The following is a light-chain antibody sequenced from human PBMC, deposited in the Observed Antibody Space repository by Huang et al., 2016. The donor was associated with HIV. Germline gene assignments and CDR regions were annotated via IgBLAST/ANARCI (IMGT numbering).Light chain of an antibody. Sequence: IVMTQSPATLSVSPGERVTVSCRANRSVRSNLAWYQQRPGQAPRLLIYGSSTRARGIPARFSGSGSGTDFSLTISSLQSEDFALYYCQQYNNWLLSVGGGTRVDI. J-gene: IGKJ4*01. V-gene: IGKV3-15*01. CDR2: GSS. CDR3: QQYNNWLLS. CDR1: RSVRSN.